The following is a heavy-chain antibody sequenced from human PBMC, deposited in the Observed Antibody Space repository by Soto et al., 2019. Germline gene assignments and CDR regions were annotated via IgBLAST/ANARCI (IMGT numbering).Heavy chain of an antibody. Sequence: QVQLQESGPGLVKPSDTLSLTCAVSGYSISSSNWWGWIRQPPGKGLEWIGYIYYSGSTYYNPALKSGVTMSLDTSKNQFSLKLSSVTAVDTAVYYCARKGDYGDYGWYFDLWGRGTLVTVSS. CDR1: GYSISSSNW. CDR2: IYYSGST. J-gene: IGHJ2*01. CDR3: ARKGDYGDYGWYFDL. D-gene: IGHD4-17*01. V-gene: IGHV4-28*01.